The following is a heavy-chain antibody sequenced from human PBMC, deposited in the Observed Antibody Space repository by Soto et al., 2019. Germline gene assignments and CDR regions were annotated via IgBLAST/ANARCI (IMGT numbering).Heavy chain of an antibody. J-gene: IGHJ6*02. CDR1: GFTFSNYA. CDR2: VSYDGDNE. Sequence: PGGSLRLSCAASGFTFSNYAMHWVRQAPGKGLEWVAIVSYDGDNEYYADSVRGRFFISRDNSRNTLYLQTSSLRHEDTAVYYCAKDGGPNTQFFYYYTMDVWGQGTTVTSP. V-gene: IGHV3-30*18. D-gene: IGHD3-16*01. CDR3: AKDGGPNTQFFYYYTMDV.